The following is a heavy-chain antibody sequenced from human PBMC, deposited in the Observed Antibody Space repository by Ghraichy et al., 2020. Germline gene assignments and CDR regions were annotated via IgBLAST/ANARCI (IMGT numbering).Heavy chain of an antibody. Sequence: GSLRLSCAASEFTVSGNYMSWVRQAPGKGLEWVSAVYSGGATYYADSVKGRFTISRDNSNNMLYLQMDNLRAEDTAVYYCAGAYYWGQGILVTVSS. J-gene: IGHJ4*02. CDR1: EFTVSGNY. CDR3: AGAYY. CDR2: VYSGGAT. V-gene: IGHV3-66*01. D-gene: IGHD4/OR15-4a*01.